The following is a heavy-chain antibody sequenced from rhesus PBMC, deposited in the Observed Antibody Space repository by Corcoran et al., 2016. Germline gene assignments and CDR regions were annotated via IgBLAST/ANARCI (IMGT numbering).Heavy chain of an antibody. CDR2: ISNDGSTK. CDR3: ASIAATFDY. CDR1: GFTFSSYG. J-gene: IGHJ4*01. V-gene: IGHV3-54*02. D-gene: IGHD6-25*01. Sequence: EVQLVESGGGLVQLGGSLRLSCASSGFTFSSYGMHGVRQAQGKGLEMVAGISNDGSTKYYADSVKDRFTISRDNSKNMLYLQMNNLKLEDTAVYYCASIAATFDYWGQGVLVTVSS.